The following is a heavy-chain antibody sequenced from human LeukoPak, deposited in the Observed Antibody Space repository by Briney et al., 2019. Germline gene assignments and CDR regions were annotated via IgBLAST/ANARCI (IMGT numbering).Heavy chain of an antibody. V-gene: IGHV4-31*11. CDR2: IHHSGNT. J-gene: IGHJ4*02. CDR1: GGSISSGVYC. D-gene: IGHD2-2*01. CDR3: ARYCSSTKCPFDY. Sequence: TLSLTGAVAGGSISSGVYCGSWIRQQGGEGLEWICYIHHSGNTYYNPSLKSRVTISLDTSKNQFSLRLSAVTAADTAVYYCARYCSSTKCPFDYWGQGTLVTVSS.